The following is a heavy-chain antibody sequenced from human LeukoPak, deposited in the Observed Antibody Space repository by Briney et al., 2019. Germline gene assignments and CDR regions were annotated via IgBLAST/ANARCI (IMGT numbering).Heavy chain of an antibody. CDR2: INPSTGGT. Sequence: ASVALLHNSSGYTFRGFFAHCVRQAPGLGLEWMGWINPSTGGTNYAQMFQGRVTMTRDTSISTAYIELSSLISDDTAVYYCACACFLDSSGPPDYWGQGTLVTVSS. CDR3: ACACFLDSSGPPDY. D-gene: IGHD3-22*01. J-gene: IGHJ4*02. CDR1: GYTFRGFF. V-gene: IGHV1-2*02.